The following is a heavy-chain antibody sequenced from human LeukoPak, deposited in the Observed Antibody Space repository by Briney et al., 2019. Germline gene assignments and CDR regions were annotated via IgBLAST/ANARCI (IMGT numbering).Heavy chain of an antibody. CDR2: FDPEDGET. D-gene: IGHD4-23*01. CDR3: ATGPAVVYYCYYMDV. CDR1: GYTLTELS. J-gene: IGHJ6*03. V-gene: IGHV1-24*01. Sequence: ASVKVSCKVSGYTLTELSMHWVRQAPGKGLEWMGGFDPEDGETIYAQKFQGRVTMTEDTSTDTAYMELSSLRSEDTAVYYCATGPAVVYYCYYMDVWGKGTTVTVSS.